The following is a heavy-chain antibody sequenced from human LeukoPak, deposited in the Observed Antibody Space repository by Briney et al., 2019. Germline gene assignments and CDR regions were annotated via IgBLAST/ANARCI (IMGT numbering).Heavy chain of an antibody. CDR1: GGTFSSYT. V-gene: IGHV1-69*04. J-gene: IGHJ4*02. Sequence: SVKVSCKASGGTFSSYTISWVRQAPGQGLEWMGRIIPILGIANYAQKFQGRVTMTRDTSISTAYMELSRLRSDDTAVYYCARDPPRITMIVDDYWGQGTLVTVSS. CDR2: IIPILGIA. D-gene: IGHD3-22*01. CDR3: ARDPPRITMIVDDY.